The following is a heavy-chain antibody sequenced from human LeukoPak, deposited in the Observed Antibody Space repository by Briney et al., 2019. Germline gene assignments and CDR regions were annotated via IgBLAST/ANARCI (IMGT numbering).Heavy chain of an antibody. D-gene: IGHD6-19*01. CDR2: IYYSGST. Sequence: PSETLPLTCTVSGGSISSYYWSWIRQPPGKGLEWIGYIYYSGSTNYNPSLKSRVTISVDTSKNQFSLKLSSVTAADTAVYYCARDIGWIDYWGQGNLGTVSS. V-gene: IGHV4-59*12. J-gene: IGHJ4*02. CDR1: GGSISSYY. CDR3: ARDIGWIDY.